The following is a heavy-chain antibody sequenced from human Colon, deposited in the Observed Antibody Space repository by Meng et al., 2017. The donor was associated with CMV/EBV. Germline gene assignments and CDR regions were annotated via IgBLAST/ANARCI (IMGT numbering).Heavy chain of an antibody. CDR1: GFTFSSYW. D-gene: IGHD3-3*01. Sequence: GESLKISCAASGFTFSSYWMSWVRQAPGKGLEWVANIKQDGSEKYYVDSVKGRFTISRDNAKNSLYLQMNSLRAEDTAVYYCARRVGYYDFWSGYSGDYWGQGTLVTVSS. CDR3: ARRVGYYDFWSGYSGDY. J-gene: IGHJ4*02. CDR2: IKQDGSEK. V-gene: IGHV3-7*01.